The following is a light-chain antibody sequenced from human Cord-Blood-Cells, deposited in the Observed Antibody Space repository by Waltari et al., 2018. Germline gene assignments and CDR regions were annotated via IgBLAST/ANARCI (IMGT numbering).Light chain of an antibody. V-gene: IGKV1-39*01. CDR2: AAS. J-gene: IGKJ2*01. CDR3: QQSDSTPRA. CDR1: QSISSY. Sequence: DIQMTQYPSSLSASVGDRVTTTCRASQSISSYLNWYQQKPGKAPKLLIYAASSLQSGVPSRFSGSGSGTDFTLTISSLQPEDFATYYCQQSDSTPRAFGQGTKLEIK.